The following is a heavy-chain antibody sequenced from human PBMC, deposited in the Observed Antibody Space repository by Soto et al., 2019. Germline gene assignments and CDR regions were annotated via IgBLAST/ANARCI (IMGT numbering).Heavy chain of an antibody. CDR3: ARTLDIVLMVYAIHPGYYYGMDV. V-gene: IGHV1-69*13. CDR2: IIPIFGTA. Sequence: SVKVSCKASGGTFSRYAISWVRQAPGQGLEWMGGIIPIFGTANYAHKFQGRVTITADESTSTAYMELSSLRSEDTAVYYCARTLDIVLMVYAIHPGYYYGMDVWGQGTTVTVSS. CDR1: GGTFSRYA. J-gene: IGHJ6*02. D-gene: IGHD2-8*01.